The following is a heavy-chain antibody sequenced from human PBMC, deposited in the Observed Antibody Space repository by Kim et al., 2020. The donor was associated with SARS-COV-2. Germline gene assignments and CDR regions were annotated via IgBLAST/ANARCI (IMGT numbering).Heavy chain of an antibody. CDR1: GGSLSGYY. Sequence: SETLSLTCAVYGGSLSGYYWSWIRQPPGKGLEWIGEINDSGSTNYNPSLKSRVTISVDTSKKQFSLNLSSVTAADTAVYYCARERIRYYGSGRTRYFYYGMDVWGQGTTVTVSS. V-gene: IGHV4-34*01. CDR2: INDSGST. D-gene: IGHD3-10*01. J-gene: IGHJ6*02. CDR3: ARERIRYYGSGRTRYFYYGMDV.